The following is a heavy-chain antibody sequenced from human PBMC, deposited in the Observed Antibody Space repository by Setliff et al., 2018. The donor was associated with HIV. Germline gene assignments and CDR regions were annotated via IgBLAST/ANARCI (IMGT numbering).Heavy chain of an antibody. V-gene: IGHV3-23*01. D-gene: IGHD3-22*01. Sequence: LSLSCAASGFTFSSYAMSWVRQAPGKGREWVSAINSYGSSTYYADSVKGRFSLSRDNAKNTLYLQMNSLRAEDTAVYCCARSKGHLYYDDDTGYVHRAFDIWGQGTMVTVSS. CDR1: GFTFSSYA. CDR2: INSYGSST. CDR3: ARSKGHLYYDDDTGYVHRAFDI. J-gene: IGHJ3*02.